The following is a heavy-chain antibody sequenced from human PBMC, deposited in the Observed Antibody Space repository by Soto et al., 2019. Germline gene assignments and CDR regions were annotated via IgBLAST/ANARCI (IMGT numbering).Heavy chain of an antibody. CDR2: IYPSGSDT. J-gene: IGHJ4*02. CDR3: ARRVGSSWRYFDS. Sequence: GESLKISCKASGYSFSSYWVGWVRQLPGKGLEWMGIIYPSGSDTRYSPSFRGQVIISADRSISTAYLQWSSLKASDTGTYYCARRVGSSWRYFDSWGQGTLVTVSS. V-gene: IGHV5-51*01. CDR1: GYSFSSYW. D-gene: IGHD6-13*01.